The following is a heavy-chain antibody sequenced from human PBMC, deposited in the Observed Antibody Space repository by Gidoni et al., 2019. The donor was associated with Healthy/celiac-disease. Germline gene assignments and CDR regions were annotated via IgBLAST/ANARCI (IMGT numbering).Heavy chain of an antibody. J-gene: IGHJ4*02. D-gene: IGHD3-10*01. V-gene: IGHV6-1*01. CDR1: GDSVSSNSAA. CDR2: TYYRSKWYN. Sequence: QVQLQQSGPGLVKPAKTLSLTCAISGDSVSSNSAAWNWIRQSPSRGLEWLGRTYYRSKWYNDYAVSVKSLITINPDTSKNQFSLQLNSVTPEDTAVYYCARFYYYGSGSYWKNFDYWGQGTLVTVSS. CDR3: ARFYYYGSGSYWKNFDY.